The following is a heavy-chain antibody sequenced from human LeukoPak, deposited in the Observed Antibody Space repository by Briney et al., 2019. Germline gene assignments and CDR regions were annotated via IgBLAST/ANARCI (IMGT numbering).Heavy chain of an antibody. Sequence: GGSLRLSCAASGFTFSSYAMSWVRQAPGKGLEWVSAISDSGGSRYYADSVKGRFTISRDNSKNTLYLQMNSLRAEDTAVYYCAKGAEYVYYFDYWGQGALVTVSS. CDR1: GFTFSSYA. V-gene: IGHV3-23*01. D-gene: IGHD2/OR15-2a*01. CDR3: AKGAEYVYYFDY. J-gene: IGHJ4*02. CDR2: ISDSGGSR.